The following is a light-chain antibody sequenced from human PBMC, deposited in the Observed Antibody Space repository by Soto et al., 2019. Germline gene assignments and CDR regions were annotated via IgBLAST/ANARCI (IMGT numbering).Light chain of an antibody. CDR3: QQYYSLPLT. Sequence: DIQLTQSPSFLSASVGDRVTITCRASQGISSYLAWYQQKPGKAPKLLIYAASTLQSGVPSRFSGSGSGTEFTLTISSLQPEDFATYYCQQYYSLPLTFGGGTKVEIK. V-gene: IGKV1-9*01. CDR1: QGISSY. CDR2: AAS. J-gene: IGKJ4*01.